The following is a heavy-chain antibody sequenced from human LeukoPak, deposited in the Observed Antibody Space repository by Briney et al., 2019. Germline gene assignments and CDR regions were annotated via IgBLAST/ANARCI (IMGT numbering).Heavy chain of an antibody. D-gene: IGHD2-2*01. CDR3: ARVFLGYCASTSCPALHFDP. Sequence: SETLSLTCTVSGGSISSYYWSWIRQPPGKGLEWIGYIYYSGSTNYNPSLKSRVTISVDTSKNQFSLKLSSVTAADTAVYYCARVFLGYCASTSCPALHFDPWGQGTRVTVSS. J-gene: IGHJ5*02. CDR2: IYYSGST. CDR1: GGSISSYY. V-gene: IGHV4-59*08.